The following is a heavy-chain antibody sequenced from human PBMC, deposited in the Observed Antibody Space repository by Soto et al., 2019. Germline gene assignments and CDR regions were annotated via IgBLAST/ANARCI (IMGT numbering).Heavy chain of an antibody. Sequence: SETLSLTCTVSGGSISSSSYYWGWIRQPPGKGLEWIGSIYYSGSTYYNPSLKSRVTISVDTSKNQFSLKLSSVTAADTAVYYCATQIVVVPAASGGWFDPWGQGTLVTVSS. CDR1: GGSISSSSYY. V-gene: IGHV4-39*01. J-gene: IGHJ5*02. CDR2: IYYSGST. D-gene: IGHD2-2*01. CDR3: ATQIVVVPAASGGWFDP.